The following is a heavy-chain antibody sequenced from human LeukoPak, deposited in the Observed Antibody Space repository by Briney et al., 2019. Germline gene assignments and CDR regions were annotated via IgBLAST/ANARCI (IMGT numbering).Heavy chain of an antibody. CDR3: ARSGGVVPAAINYFDY. CDR1: GFNFGVYG. J-gene: IGHJ4*02. D-gene: IGHD2-2*01. Sequence: GGSLRLSCAASGFNFGVYGMHWVRQAPGKGLEWVGVIGHDGKYLKYVDSVRGRFTMSRDNSKNTLYLQMNSLRAEDTAVYYCARSGGVVPAAINYFDYWGQGTLVTVSS. V-gene: IGHV3-33*01. CDR2: IGHDGKYL.